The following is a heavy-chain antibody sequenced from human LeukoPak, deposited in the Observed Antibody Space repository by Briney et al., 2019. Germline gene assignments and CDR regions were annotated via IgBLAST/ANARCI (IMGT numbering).Heavy chain of an antibody. D-gene: IGHD6-19*01. Sequence: SETLSLTCTVSGGSISSGSYYWSWIRQPAGKGLEWIGRIYTSGSTHYNPSLKSRVTISVDTAKNQFSLNLNSVTAADTAVYYCARAVGSSESNWFDPWGQGTLATVSS. CDR3: ARAVGSSESNWFDP. CDR1: GGSISSGSYY. J-gene: IGHJ5*02. CDR2: IYTSGST. V-gene: IGHV4-61*02.